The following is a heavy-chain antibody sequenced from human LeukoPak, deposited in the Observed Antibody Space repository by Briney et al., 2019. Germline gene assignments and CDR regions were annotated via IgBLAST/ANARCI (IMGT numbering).Heavy chain of an antibody. V-gene: IGHV3-30*02. D-gene: IGHD3-3*01. J-gene: IGHJ4*02. CDR2: IRYDGSNK. Sequence: GGSLRLSWAASGFTFSSYGMHWVRQAPGKGLEWVAFIRYDGSNKYYADSVKGRFTISRDNSKNTLYLQMNSLRAEDTAVYYCAKAPPYYDFWSGSFDYWGQGTLVTVSS. CDR1: GFTFSSYG. CDR3: AKAPPYYDFWSGSFDY.